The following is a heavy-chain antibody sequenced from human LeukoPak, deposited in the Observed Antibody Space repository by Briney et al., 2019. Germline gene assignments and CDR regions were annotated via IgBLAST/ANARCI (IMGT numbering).Heavy chain of an antibody. V-gene: IGHV4-59*08. Sequence: SETLSLTCTVSGGSISNYYWSWIGQPPGKGLEWIGYISYSGSTKYNPSPQSRVTMSVDTSKNQFSLKLTSVTAADTAVYYCARRGFSSGFYYFDYWGQGTLVTVSS. CDR2: ISYSGST. CDR1: GGSISNYY. CDR3: ARRGFSSGFYYFDY. D-gene: IGHD6-19*01. J-gene: IGHJ4*02.